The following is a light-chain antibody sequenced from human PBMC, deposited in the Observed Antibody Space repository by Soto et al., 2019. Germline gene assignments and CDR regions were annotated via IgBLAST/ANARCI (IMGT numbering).Light chain of an antibody. V-gene: IGKV3-11*01. Sequence: EIVLTQSPGTLSLSPGERATLSCMASQSVSSYLAWYQQKPGQAPRLLIYDASNRATGIPARFSGSESGTDFTLTISSLEPEDFAVYYCQQRSNWPLTFGQGTRLEIK. CDR2: DAS. J-gene: IGKJ5*01. CDR3: QQRSNWPLT. CDR1: QSVSSY.